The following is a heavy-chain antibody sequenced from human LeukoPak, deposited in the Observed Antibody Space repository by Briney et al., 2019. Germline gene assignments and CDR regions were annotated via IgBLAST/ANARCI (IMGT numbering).Heavy chain of an antibody. CDR2: ISYDGSNK. Sequence: GRSLRLSCAASGFTFSSYAMHWVRQAPGKGLEWVAVISYDGSNKYYADSVKGRFTISRDNSKNTLYLQMNSLKTEDTAVYYCTTRPIAAAGRLYYFDYWGQGTLVTVSS. CDR1: GFTFSSYA. D-gene: IGHD6-13*01. V-gene: IGHV3-30-3*01. J-gene: IGHJ4*02. CDR3: TTRPIAAAGRLYYFDY.